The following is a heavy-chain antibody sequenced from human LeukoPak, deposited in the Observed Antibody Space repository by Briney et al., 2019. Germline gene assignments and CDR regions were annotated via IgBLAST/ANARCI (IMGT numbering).Heavy chain of an antibody. D-gene: IGHD1-26*01. CDR1: GYTFTGYY. CDR2: INPNSGGT. V-gene: IGHV1-2*02. Sequence: ASVKVSCKASGYTFTGYYMHWVRQAPGQGLEWMGWINPNSGGTNYAQKFQGRVTMTRDTSISTAYMELSRLRSDDTAVYYCARDPQSGSNLNDAFDIWGQGTMATVSS. CDR3: ARDPQSGSNLNDAFDI. J-gene: IGHJ3*02.